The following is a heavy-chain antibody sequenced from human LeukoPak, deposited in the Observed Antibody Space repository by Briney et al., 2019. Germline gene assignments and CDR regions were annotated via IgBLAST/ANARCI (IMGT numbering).Heavy chain of an antibody. CDR1: GYSISSGYY. D-gene: IGHD3-10*01. V-gene: IGHV4-38-2*02. CDR2: IYHGGST. Sequence: SETLSLTCTVSGYSISSGYYWGWIRQPPGKGLEWIGSIYHGGSTYYNPSLKSRVTVSVDTSRNQFSLRLNSVTAADTAVYFCARVGRGYGSGSHFLDYYYYYMDVWGKGTTVTISS. J-gene: IGHJ6*03. CDR3: ARVGRGYGSGSHFLDYYYYYMDV.